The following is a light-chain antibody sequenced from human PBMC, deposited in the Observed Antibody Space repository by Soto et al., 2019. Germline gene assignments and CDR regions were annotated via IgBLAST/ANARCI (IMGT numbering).Light chain of an antibody. V-gene: IGLV2-14*01. J-gene: IGLJ2*01. CDR2: EVS. Sequence: QSALTQPASVSGSPGQSITISCIGTSSDISAYNSVSWYQQHPGKAPKLMIYEVSSRPSGVSNRFSGSKSGNTASLTISGLQTEDEDAYYCSSYTTTSTLVFGGGTKLTVL. CDR1: SSDISAYNS. CDR3: SSYTTTSTLV.